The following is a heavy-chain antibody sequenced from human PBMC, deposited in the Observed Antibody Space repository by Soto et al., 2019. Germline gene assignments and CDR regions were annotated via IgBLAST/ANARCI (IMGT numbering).Heavy chain of an antibody. D-gene: IGHD4-17*01. CDR2: ISGSGGST. V-gene: IGHV3-23*01. J-gene: IGHJ6*02. Sequence: EVQLLESGGGLVQPGGSLRLSCAASGFTFSSYAMSRVRQAPGKGLEWVSAISGSGGSTYYADSVKGRFTISRDNSKNTLYLQMNSLRAEDTAVYYCAKRKIGDGDYNYYYYGMDVWGQGTTVTVSS. CDR1: GFTFSSYA. CDR3: AKRKIGDGDYNYYYYGMDV.